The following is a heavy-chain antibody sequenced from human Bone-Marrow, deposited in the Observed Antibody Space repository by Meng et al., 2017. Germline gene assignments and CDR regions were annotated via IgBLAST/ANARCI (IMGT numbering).Heavy chain of an antibody. V-gene: IGHV4-39*07. Sequence: SETLSLTCTVSGGSISSSSYYWSWIRPPPGKGLEWIGCLYYSGSTYYNPSLKSRVTISVDTSKNQFSLKLISVTAADTAVYYCARVGGKSDAFGFDWGQGTLVTVSS. J-gene: IGHJ4*02. CDR3: ARVGGKSDAFGFD. CDR2: LYYSGST. D-gene: IGHD3-16*01. CDR1: GGSISSSSYY.